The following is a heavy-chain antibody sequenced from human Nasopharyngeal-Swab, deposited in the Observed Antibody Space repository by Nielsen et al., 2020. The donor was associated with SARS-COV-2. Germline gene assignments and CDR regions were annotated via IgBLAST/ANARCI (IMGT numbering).Heavy chain of an antibody. CDR3: ARVGGRTSPMGY. Sequence: GESLKISCVASGFTFRDYWMSWVRQAPAKGLEWVASIKQDGSEKNYVASVKGRFTISRDNAKNSLFLQMDSLRTEDTAFYYCARVGGRTSPMGYWGQGTLVTVSS. CDR2: IKQDGSEK. V-gene: IGHV3-7*01. D-gene: IGHD3-10*01. CDR1: GFTFRDYW. J-gene: IGHJ4*02.